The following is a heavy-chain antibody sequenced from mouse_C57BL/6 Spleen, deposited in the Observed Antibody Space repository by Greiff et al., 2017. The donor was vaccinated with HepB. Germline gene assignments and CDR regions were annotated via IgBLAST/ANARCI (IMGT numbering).Heavy chain of an antibody. Sequence: QVQLQQPGAELVKPGASVKLSCKASGYTFTSYWMRWVKQRPGQGLEWIGRIHPRSGSTNYNEKFKSKATLTVDKSSSTAYMQLSSLTSEDSAVYYCARGNATVVDAMDYWGQGTSVTVSS. CDR1: GYTFTSYW. J-gene: IGHJ4*01. CDR2: IHPRSGST. CDR3: ARGNATVVDAMDY. D-gene: IGHD1-1*01. V-gene: IGHV1-64*01.